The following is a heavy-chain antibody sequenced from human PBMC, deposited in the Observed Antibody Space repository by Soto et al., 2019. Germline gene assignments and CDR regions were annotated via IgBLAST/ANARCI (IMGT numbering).Heavy chain of an antibody. CDR1: GDSVSSNSAA. J-gene: IGHJ6*03. V-gene: IGHV6-1*01. CDR3: ARLSVVPAAPNYYYYYMDV. Sequence: SQTLSLTCAISGDSVSSNSAAWNWIRQSPSRGLEWLGRTYYRSKWYNDYAVSVKSRITINPDTSKNQFSLQLNSVTPEDTAVYYCARLSVVPAAPNYYYYYMDVWGKGTTVTVSS. D-gene: IGHD2-2*01. CDR2: TYYRSKWYN.